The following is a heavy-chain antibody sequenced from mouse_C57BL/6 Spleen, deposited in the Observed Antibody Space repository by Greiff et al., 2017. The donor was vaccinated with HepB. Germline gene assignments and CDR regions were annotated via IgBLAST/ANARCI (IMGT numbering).Heavy chain of an antibody. J-gene: IGHJ2*01. V-gene: IGHV1-80*01. Sequence: QVQLKESGAELVKPGASVKISCKASGYAFSSYWMNWVKQRPGKGLEWIGQIYPGDGDTNYNGKFKGKATLTADKSSSTAYMQLSSLTSEDSAVYFCASITTVVEEYYFDYWGQGTTLTVSS. D-gene: IGHD1-1*01. CDR1: GYAFSSYW. CDR3: ASITTVVEEYYFDY. CDR2: IYPGDGDT.